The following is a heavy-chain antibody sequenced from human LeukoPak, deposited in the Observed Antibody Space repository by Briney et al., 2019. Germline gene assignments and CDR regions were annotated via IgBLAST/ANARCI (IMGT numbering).Heavy chain of an antibody. J-gene: IGHJ2*01. CDR1: GYTFTTYG. D-gene: IGHD2-21*02. CDR2: ISAYNGNT. CDR3: ARGLGVVTAQSEQPKPRYFDL. V-gene: IGHV1-18*01. Sequence: ASVKLSCKTSGYTFTTYGISWVRQAPGQGLEWMGWISAYNGNTKYAQNLQGRVTMTTDTSTSTAYMELRSLRSDDTAVYYCARGLGVVTAQSEQPKPRYFDLWGRGTQVTVSS.